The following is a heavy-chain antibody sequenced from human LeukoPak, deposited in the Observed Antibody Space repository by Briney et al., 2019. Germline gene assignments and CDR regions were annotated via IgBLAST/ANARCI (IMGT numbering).Heavy chain of an antibody. CDR3: ARVGYSSRGGVFDY. V-gene: IGHV1-2*02. CDR2: INPKSGGT. J-gene: IGHJ4*02. Sequence: GASVKVSCKASLYTFTGYYIHWVRQAPGQGLEWMGWINPKSGGTYYAQNFQGRVTMTSDTSISTAYMELSSLRSEDTAVYYCARVGYSSRGGVFDYWGQGTLVTVSS. CDR1: LYTFTGYY. D-gene: IGHD6-13*01.